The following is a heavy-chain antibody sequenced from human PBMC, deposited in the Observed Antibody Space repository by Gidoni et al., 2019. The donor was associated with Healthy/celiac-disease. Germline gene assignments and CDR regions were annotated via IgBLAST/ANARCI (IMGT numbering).Heavy chain of an antibody. CDR1: GVTFSSYW. V-gene: IGHV3-74*01. CDR2: IKSDGSST. J-gene: IGHJ4*02. Sequence: EVQLVESGGGLVQPGGSLRLSCAASGVTFSSYWMHWVRQAPGKGLVWVSRIKSDGSSTSYADSVKGRFTISRDNAKNTLYLQMNSLRAEDTAVYYCARSGNYYDSSGYESYFDYWGQGTLVTVSS. D-gene: IGHD3-22*01. CDR3: ARSGNYYDSSGYESYFDY.